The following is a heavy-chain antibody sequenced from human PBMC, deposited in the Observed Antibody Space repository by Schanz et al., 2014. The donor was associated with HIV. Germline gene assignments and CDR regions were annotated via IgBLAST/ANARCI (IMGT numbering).Heavy chain of an antibody. CDR1: GYTFSDYD. D-gene: IGHD3-9*01. V-gene: IGHV1-8*02. CDR3: VRGRKSLSGLGWFYFDY. J-gene: IGHJ4*02. CDR2: MNPASGNT. Sequence: QVQLVQSGAEVTEPGASVKVSCEASGYTFSDYDINWVRQAPGQGLEWMGWMNPASGNTGIAEKFLGRLSLTRFTSTGTTYMELDSLRSEDTAVYYCVRGRKSLSGLGWFYFDYWAQGTLVSVSS.